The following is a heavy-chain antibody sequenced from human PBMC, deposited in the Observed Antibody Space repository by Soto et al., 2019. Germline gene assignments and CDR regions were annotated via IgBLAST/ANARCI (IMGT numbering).Heavy chain of an antibody. CDR2: IKWDASEK. CDR3: ARDLGYGGGTSRSNYFNY. Sequence: GGSLRLSCAASGFTFGSYWMSWVRQAPGKGLEWLATIKWDASEKKYVDSVKGRFTMSRDNAKNSLYLQMDSLRAEDTAVYYCARDLGYGGGTSRSNYFNY. CDR1: GFTFGSYW. J-gene: IGHJ4*01. V-gene: IGHV3-7*01. D-gene: IGHD1-26*01.